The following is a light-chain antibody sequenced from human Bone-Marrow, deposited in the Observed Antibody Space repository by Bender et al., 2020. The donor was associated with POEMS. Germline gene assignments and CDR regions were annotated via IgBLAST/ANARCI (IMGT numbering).Light chain of an antibody. J-gene: IGLJ2*01. V-gene: IGLV3-1*01. CDR2: QDT. CDR3: QSWGSNTAV. Sequence: SSALTQPPSVSVSPGQTATITCSGEKLGEEYACWYQQKPGQSPVVVIYQDTKRPSGIPERFSGSTSGNTASLTISGTQTMDEADYYCQSWGSNTAVFGGGTKLTVL. CDR1: KLGEEY.